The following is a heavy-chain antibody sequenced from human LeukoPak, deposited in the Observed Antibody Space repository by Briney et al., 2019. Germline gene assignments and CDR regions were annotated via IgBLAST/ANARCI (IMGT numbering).Heavy chain of an antibody. Sequence: GGTLRLSCAASGFTFRRYGMTWVRQAPGKGLEWVSAISGSGGSTYYADSVKGRFTISRDNSKNTLYLQMNSLRAEDTAVYYCAKGEGNYYGSGSRYYYYYMDVWGKGTTVTISS. CDR3: AKGEGNYYGSGSRYYYYYMDV. D-gene: IGHD3-10*01. CDR1: GFTFRRYG. CDR2: ISGSGGST. J-gene: IGHJ6*03. V-gene: IGHV3-23*01.